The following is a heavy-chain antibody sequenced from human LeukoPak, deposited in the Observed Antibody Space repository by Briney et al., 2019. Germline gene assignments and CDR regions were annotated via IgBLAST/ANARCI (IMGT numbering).Heavy chain of an antibody. V-gene: IGHV4-59*08. CDR1: GGSISSYY. CDR3: ARHSYYDSSGYRFDY. D-gene: IGHD3-22*01. CDR2: IYYSGST. J-gene: IGHJ4*02. Sequence: SETLSLTCTVSGGSISSYYWSWIRQPRGKGLEWIGYIYYSGSTNYNPSLKSRVTISVDTSKNQFSLKLSSVTAADTAVYYCARHSYYDSSGYRFDYWGQGTLVTVSS.